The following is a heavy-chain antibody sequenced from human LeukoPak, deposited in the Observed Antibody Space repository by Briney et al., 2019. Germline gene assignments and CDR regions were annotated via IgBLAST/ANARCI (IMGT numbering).Heavy chain of an antibody. CDR2: IGGGGDIT. J-gene: IGHJ4*02. CDR3: AKGGPEHGGYLDY. Sequence: GGSLRLSCAASGFTFSTYAMSWVRQAPGKGLEWVSGIGGGGDITYYTDSVKGRFTISRDNSRNTLYLQMNSLRAEDTAVYYCAKGGPEHGGYLDYWGQGTLVTVSS. V-gene: IGHV3-23*01. D-gene: IGHD2-15*01. CDR1: GFTFSTYA.